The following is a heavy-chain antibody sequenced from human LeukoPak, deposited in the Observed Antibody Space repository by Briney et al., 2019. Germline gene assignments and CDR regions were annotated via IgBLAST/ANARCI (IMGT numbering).Heavy chain of an antibody. V-gene: IGHV4-34*01. J-gene: IGHJ5*02. CDR1: GGSFSGYY. CDR2: INHSGST. Sequence: PSETLSLTCAVYGGSFSGYYWSWIRQPPGKGLEWIGEINHSGSTNYNPSLKSRVTISVDTYKNQFSLKLSSVTAADTAVYYCATRPHGSGYYHNWFDPWGQGTLVTVSS. D-gene: IGHD3-22*01. CDR3: ATRPHGSGYYHNWFDP.